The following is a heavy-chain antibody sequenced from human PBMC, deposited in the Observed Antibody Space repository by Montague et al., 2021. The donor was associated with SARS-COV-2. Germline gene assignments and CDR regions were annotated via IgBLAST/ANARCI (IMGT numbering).Heavy chain of an antibody. CDR3: VKGSGYP. CDR2: IYDSGST. V-gene: IGHV4-61*01. CDR1: GDSVISDKYY. J-gene: IGHJ5*02. Sequence: SETLSLTCTVTGDSVISDKYYWSWIRQPPGKGLEWIGFIYDSGSTSYNPSLYSRVTITIDTSKNQFSLNLMSVTPADTAAYYCVKGSGYPWGQGTLVTVSS. D-gene: IGHD3-22*01.